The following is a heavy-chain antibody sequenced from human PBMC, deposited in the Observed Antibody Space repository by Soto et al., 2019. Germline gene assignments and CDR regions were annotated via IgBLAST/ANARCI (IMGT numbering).Heavy chain of an antibody. Sequence: QVQLQQSGPGLVKPSQTLSLTCAISGDSVSSNSATWNWIRQSPSRGLEWLGRTYFRSKWYNDFAVSVKSRITINPDTSKNQFSLHLSSVTPLDAAMYFGARMKPTITVPEYPFDIWGLGTMVTVSS. D-gene: IGHD6-19*01. CDR3: ARMKPTITVPEYPFDI. CDR1: GDSVSSNSAT. V-gene: IGHV6-1*01. J-gene: IGHJ3*02. CDR2: TYFRSKWYN.